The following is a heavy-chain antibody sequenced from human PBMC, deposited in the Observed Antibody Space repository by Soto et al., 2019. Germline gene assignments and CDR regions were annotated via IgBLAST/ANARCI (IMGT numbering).Heavy chain of an antibody. CDR1: GCPFGEKD. D-gene: IGHD6-19*01. V-gene: IGHV3-23*01. Sequence: GSVRLSCAASGCPFGEKDMSWVRQAPGKGLEWVSGISDSGATTYYADSVRGRFTISRDNSKNTLYLQMKSLRAEDSASYYCAKEDTSSGSLDYWGQGALVTVSS. CDR3: AKEDTSSGSLDY. J-gene: IGHJ4*02. CDR2: ISDSGATT.